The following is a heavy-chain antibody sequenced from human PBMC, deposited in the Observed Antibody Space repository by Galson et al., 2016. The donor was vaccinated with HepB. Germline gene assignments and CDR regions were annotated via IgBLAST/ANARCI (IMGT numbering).Heavy chain of an antibody. CDR2: ISGNSVAT. CDR1: GFTFNNYA. CDR3: AKNPKFGDYAYSDY. V-gene: IGHV3-23*01. J-gene: IGHJ4*02. Sequence: SLRLSCAASGFTFNNYAMTWVRQAPGKGLEWVSTISGNSVATYYTDSLKGRFTISRDDSRSPLYLHLNSLRAEDTAVYYCAKNPKFGDYAYSDYWGQGTLVTVSS. D-gene: IGHD4-17*01.